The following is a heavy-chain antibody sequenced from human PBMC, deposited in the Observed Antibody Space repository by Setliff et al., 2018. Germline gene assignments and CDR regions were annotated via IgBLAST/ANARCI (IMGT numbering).Heavy chain of an antibody. CDR2: IKQDGSEK. Sequence: HPGGSLRLSCAASGFTFSSYWMSWVRQAPGKGLEWVANIKQDGSEKYYADSVKGRFTISRDNAQNSLYLQMNSLGVDDTAVYYCARSPANGGHDALDIWGQGTMVTVSS. D-gene: IGHD6-25*01. CDR1: GFTFSSYW. J-gene: IGHJ3*02. CDR3: ARSPANGGHDALDI. V-gene: IGHV3-7*01.